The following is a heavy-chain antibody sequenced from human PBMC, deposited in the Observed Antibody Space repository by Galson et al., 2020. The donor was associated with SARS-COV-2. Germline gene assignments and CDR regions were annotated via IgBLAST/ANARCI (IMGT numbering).Heavy chain of an antibody. CDR3: AKFDFWSGYYRGWFDP. Sequence: TGGSLRLSCAASGFTFSSYAMSWVRQAPGKGLEWVSAISGSGGSTYYADSVKGRFTISRDNSKNTLYLQMNSLRAEDTAVYYCAKFDFWSGYYRGWFDPWGQGTLVTVSS. CDR1: GFTFSSYA. V-gene: IGHV3-23*01. D-gene: IGHD3-3*01. J-gene: IGHJ5*02. CDR2: ISGSGGST.